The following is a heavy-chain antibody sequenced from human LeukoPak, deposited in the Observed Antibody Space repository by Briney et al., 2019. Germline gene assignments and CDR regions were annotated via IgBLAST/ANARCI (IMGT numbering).Heavy chain of an antibody. CDR1: GYTFTSYG. CDR3: ARGTDYGDYGGYYYGMDV. V-gene: IGHV1-18*04. J-gene: IGHJ6*04. Sequence: APVEVSCKASGYTFTSYGISWVRQAPGQGLEWMGWISAYNGNTNYAQKLQGRVTMTTDTSTSTACMELRSLRSDDTAVYYCARGTDYGDYGGYYYGMDVWGKGTTVTVSS. D-gene: IGHD4-17*01. CDR2: ISAYNGNT.